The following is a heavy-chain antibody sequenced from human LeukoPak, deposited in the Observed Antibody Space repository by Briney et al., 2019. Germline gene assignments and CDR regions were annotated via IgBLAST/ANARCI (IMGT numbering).Heavy chain of an antibody. V-gene: IGHV3-7*03. CDR3: ARSMVRGVLYYYYGMDV. CDR1: GFTFSSYW. Sequence: GGSLRLSCAASGFTFSSYWMSWVRQAPGKGLEWVANIKQDGSEKYYVDSVKGRFTISRDNAKNSLYLQMNSLRAEDTVVYYCARSMVRGVLYYYYGMDVWGKGTTVTVSS. J-gene: IGHJ6*04. CDR2: IKQDGSEK. D-gene: IGHD3-10*01.